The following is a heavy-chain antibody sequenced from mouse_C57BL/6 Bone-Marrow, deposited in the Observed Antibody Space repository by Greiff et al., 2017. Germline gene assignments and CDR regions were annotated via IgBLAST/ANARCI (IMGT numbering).Heavy chain of an antibody. V-gene: IGHV1-53*01. CDR3: ARKILLWHWYFDV. J-gene: IGHJ1*03. Sequence: QVQLQQPGTELVKPGASVKLSCKASGYTFTSYWMHWVKQRPGQGLEWIGNINPSNGGTKYNEKFKSKATLTVDKSSITAYMQLSSLTSEDSAVYYCARKILLWHWYFDVWGTGTTVTVSS. CDR2: INPSNGGT. CDR1: GYTFTSYW. D-gene: IGHD2-1*01.